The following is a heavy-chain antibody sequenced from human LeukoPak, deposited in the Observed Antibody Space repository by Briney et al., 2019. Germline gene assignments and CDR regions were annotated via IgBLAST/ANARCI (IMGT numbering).Heavy chain of an antibody. Sequence: GASVNVSCKASGYTFTSYDINWVRQATGQGLEWMGWMNPNSGNTGYAQKFQGRVTMTRNTSISTAYMELSSLRSEDTAVYYCARGQSGSGWYQRLYYFDYWGQGTLVTVSS. D-gene: IGHD6-19*01. CDR1: GYTFTSYD. J-gene: IGHJ4*02. CDR3: ARGQSGSGWYQRLYYFDY. V-gene: IGHV1-8*01. CDR2: MNPNSGNT.